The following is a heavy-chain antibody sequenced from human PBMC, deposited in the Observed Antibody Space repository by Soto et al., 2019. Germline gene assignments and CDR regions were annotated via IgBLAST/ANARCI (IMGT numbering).Heavy chain of an antibody. Sequence: GALRLSCAASGFTFSSYAMSWVRQAPGKGLEWVSAISGSGGSTYYADSVKGRFTISRDNSKNTLYLQMNSLRAEDTAVYYCAKDLGLRAYFDYWGQGTLVTVSS. CDR1: GFTFSSYA. CDR3: AKDLGLRAYFDY. CDR2: ISGSGGST. V-gene: IGHV3-23*01. J-gene: IGHJ4*02. D-gene: IGHD3-16*01.